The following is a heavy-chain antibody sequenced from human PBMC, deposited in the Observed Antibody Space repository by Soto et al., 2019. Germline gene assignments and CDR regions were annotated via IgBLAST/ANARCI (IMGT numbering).Heavy chain of an antibody. V-gene: IGHV3-30*03. CDR3: LFLASSFGGHTYDNGGYQYFDY. CDR1: GLKFTNYG. J-gene: IGHJ4*01. CDR2: ISYDGNNK. D-gene: IGHD3-22*01. Sequence: LRLSCAASGLKFTNYGMHWVRQPPGKGLEWVAVISYDGNNKYYGDSVKGRFTISRDNSKNTLYLQMNSLRAEDTAVYPTLFLASSFGGHTYDNGGYQYFDYWGHGALASVSS.